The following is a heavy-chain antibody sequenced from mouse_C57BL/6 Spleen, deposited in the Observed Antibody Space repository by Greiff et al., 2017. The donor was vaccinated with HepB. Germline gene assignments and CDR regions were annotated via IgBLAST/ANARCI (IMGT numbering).Heavy chain of an antibody. CDR3: ARHPTPYFDY. D-gene: IGHD2-10*01. CDR2: ISSGGSYT. V-gene: IGHV5-6*01. Sequence: EVNVVESGGDLVKPGGSLKLSCAASGFTFSSYGMSWVRQTPDKRLEWVATISSGGSYTYYPDSVKGRFTISRDNAKNTLYLQMSSLKSEDTAMYYCARHPTPYFDYWGQGTTLTVSS. CDR1: GFTFSSYG. J-gene: IGHJ2*01.